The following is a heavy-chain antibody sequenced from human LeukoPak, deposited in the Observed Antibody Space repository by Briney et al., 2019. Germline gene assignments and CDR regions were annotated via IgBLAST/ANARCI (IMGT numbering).Heavy chain of an antibody. J-gene: IGHJ3*02. Sequence: SETLSLTCSVSGSSISSSNYYWSWIRQPAGKGLEWIGRIYTSESTNYNPSLKSRVTMSVDTSKNQFSLKLSSVTAADTAVYYCASGYCGGACQLGGVDMWGQGTMVTVSS. D-gene: IGHD2-21*02. CDR1: GSSISSSNYY. CDR2: IYTSEST. CDR3: ASGYCGGACQLGGVDM. V-gene: IGHV4-61*02.